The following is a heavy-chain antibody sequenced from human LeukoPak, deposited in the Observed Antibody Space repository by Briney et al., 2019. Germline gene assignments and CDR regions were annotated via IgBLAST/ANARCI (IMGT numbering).Heavy chain of an antibody. D-gene: IGHD6-6*01. CDR2: ISWNSGSI. Sequence: PGGSLRLSCAASGFTFDDYAMHWVRQAPGKGLEWVSGISWNSGSIGYADSVKGRFTISRDNAKNSLYLQMNSLRAEDTALYYCAKGRVKAARDWFDPWGQGTLSPSPQ. J-gene: IGHJ5*02. CDR3: AKGRVKAARDWFDP. V-gene: IGHV3-9*01. CDR1: GFTFDDYA.